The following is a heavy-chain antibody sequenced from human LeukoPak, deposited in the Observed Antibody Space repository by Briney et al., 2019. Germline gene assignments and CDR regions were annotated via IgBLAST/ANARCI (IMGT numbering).Heavy chain of an antibody. Sequence: PSETLSLTCTVSGDSISSSPYYWGWIRQPPGKDLEWIGSIYYSGSTYYNPSLKSRVTISVDTSKNQFSLKLSSVTAAGTAVYYCTRRSNSQPPNYWGQGTLVTVSS. D-gene: IGHD4-23*01. CDR3: TRRSNSQPPNY. CDR2: IYYSGST. J-gene: IGHJ4*02. V-gene: IGHV4-39*01. CDR1: GDSISSSPYY.